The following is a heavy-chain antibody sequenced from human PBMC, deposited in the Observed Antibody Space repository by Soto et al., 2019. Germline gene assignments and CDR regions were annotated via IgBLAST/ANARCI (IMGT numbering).Heavy chain of an antibody. Sequence: QSGGSLRLSCAASEFTFSDYIMNWVRQAPGKGLEWVSYISSTSSTIYYADSVKGRFTISRDNAKNSLYLQMNSLRAEDTAVYYCAREWEPDAFDIWGQGTMVTVSS. D-gene: IGHD1-26*01. J-gene: IGHJ3*02. CDR1: EFTFSDYI. CDR2: ISSTSSTI. V-gene: IGHV3-48*01. CDR3: AREWEPDAFDI.